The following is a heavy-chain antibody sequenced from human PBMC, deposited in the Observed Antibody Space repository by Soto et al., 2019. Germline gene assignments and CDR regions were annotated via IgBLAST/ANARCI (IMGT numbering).Heavy chain of an antibody. Sequence: PGGSLRLSCAASGFTFSSYAMHWVRQAPGKGLEWVAVISYDGSNKYYADSVKGRFTISRDNSKNTLYLQMNSLRAEDTAVYYWARPNCGGDCYSRSWFDPWGQGTLVTVSS. CDR2: ISYDGSNK. V-gene: IGHV3-30-3*01. D-gene: IGHD2-21*02. CDR1: GFTFSSYA. J-gene: IGHJ5*02. CDR3: ARPNCGGDCYSRSWFDP.